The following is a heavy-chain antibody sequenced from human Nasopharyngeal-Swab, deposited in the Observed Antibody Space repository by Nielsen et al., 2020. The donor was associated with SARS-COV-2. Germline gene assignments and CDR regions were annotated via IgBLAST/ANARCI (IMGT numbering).Heavy chain of an antibody. J-gene: IGHJ4*02. Sequence: SLKISCAASGFTFDDYAMHWVRQAPGKGLEWVSGISWNSGSIGYADSVKGRFTISRDNAKNSLYLQMNSLRAEGTAVYYCARRYCSSTSCLIDYWGQGTLVTVSS. CDR1: GFTFDDYA. V-gene: IGHV3-9*01. D-gene: IGHD2-2*01. CDR3: ARRYCSSTSCLIDY. CDR2: ISWNSGSI.